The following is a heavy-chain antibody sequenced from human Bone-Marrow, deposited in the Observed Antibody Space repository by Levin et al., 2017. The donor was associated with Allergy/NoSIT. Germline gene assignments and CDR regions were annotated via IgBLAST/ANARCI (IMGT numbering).Heavy chain of an antibody. CDR2: IIPVFGTA. CDR1: GGTFRRYG. D-gene: IGHD6-19*01. CDR3: ARTAKKSSDTSGWFVPFDF. Sequence: ASVKVSCKASGGTFRRYGISWVRQAPGQGPEWMGGIIPVFGTANYAQKFQGRMTITADASASTVYMELSSLRSDDTAVYHCARTAKKSSDTSGWFVPFDFWGQGTLVTVSS. V-gene: IGHV1-69*13. J-gene: IGHJ4*02.